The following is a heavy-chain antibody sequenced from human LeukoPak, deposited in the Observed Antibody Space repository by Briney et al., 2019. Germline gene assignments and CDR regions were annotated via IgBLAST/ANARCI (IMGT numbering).Heavy chain of an antibody. CDR3: ARHIRNPHYYYYMDV. J-gene: IGHJ6*03. D-gene: IGHD2-21*01. CDR2: IYPGDSDT. V-gene: IGHV5-51*01. CDR1: GYSFTSYW. Sequence: GESLQISCKGSGYSFTSYWIGWARQMPGKGLEWMGIIYPGDSDTRYSPSFQSQVTISADKSTSTAYLQWSSLKASDTAMYYCARHIRNPHYYYYMDVWGKGTTVTVSS.